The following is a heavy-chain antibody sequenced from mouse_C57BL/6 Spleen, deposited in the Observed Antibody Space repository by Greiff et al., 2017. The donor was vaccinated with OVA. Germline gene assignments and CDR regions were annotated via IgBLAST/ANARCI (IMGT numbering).Heavy chain of an antibody. J-gene: IGHJ4*01. CDR2: ISSGGDYI. Sequence: DVHLVESGEGLVKPGGSLKLSCAASGFTFSSYAMSWVRQTPEKRLEWVAYISSGGDYIYYADTVKGRFTISRDNARNTLYLQMSSLKSEDTAMYYCTRGNYYGSSYDAMDYWGQGTSVTVSS. CDR3: TRGNYYGSSYDAMDY. D-gene: IGHD1-1*01. V-gene: IGHV5-9-1*02. CDR1: GFTFSSYA.